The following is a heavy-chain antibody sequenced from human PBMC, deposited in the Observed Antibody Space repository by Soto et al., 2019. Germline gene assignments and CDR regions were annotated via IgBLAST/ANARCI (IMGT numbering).Heavy chain of an antibody. Sequence: SETLSLTCTVSGGSISSGGYYWSWIRQHPGKGLEWIGYIYYSGSTYYNPSLKSRVTISVDTSKNQFSLKLSSVTAADTAVYYCARVNKLLNHYYGMDVWGQGTTVTVSS. CDR2: IYYSGST. D-gene: IGHD2-21*01. J-gene: IGHJ6*02. V-gene: IGHV4-31*03. CDR3: ARVNKLLNHYYGMDV. CDR1: GGSISSGGYY.